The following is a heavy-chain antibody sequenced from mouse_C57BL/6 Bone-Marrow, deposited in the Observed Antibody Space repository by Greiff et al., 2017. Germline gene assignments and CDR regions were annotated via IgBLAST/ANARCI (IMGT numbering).Heavy chain of an antibody. Sequence: VQLQQSGPGLVQPSQSLSITCTVSGFSLTSYGVHWVRQSPGKGLEWLGVIRGGGSTDYNAAFISRLSISKDNSKSQVFFKMNSLQADDTAIYYCARKGRFAYWGQGTLVTVSA. J-gene: IGHJ3*01. CDR2: IRGGGST. CDR3: ARKGRFAY. CDR1: GFSLTSYG. V-gene: IGHV2-2*01. D-gene: IGHD3-3*01.